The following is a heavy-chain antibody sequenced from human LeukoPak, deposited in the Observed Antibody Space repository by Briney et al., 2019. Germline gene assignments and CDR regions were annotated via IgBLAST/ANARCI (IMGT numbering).Heavy chain of an antibody. D-gene: IGHD1-26*01. Sequence: GGSLRLSCAASRFTFSEFSMSWVRQAPGTGLEWVSNIRANGRDTYYTDSVKGRFTISRDNSKNTIYLEMNSLRAEDTAVYYCAKGGFTSYFDPWGQGTLVTVSS. J-gene: IGHJ5*02. CDR1: RFTFSEFS. V-gene: IGHV3-23*01. CDR2: IRANGRDT. CDR3: AKGGFTSYFDP.